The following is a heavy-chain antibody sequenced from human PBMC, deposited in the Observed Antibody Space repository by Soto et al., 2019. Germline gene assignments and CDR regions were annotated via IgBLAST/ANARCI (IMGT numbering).Heavy chain of an antibody. CDR1: GGSISSYY. CDR3: ASLWFGELFRD. J-gene: IGHJ4*02. Sequence: QVQLQESGPGLVKPSETLSLTCTVSGGSISSYYWSWIRQPPGKGLEWIGYIYYSGSTNYNPSLKSRVTISVDTSKNQFSLKLSSVTAADTAVYYCASLWFGELFRDWGQGTLVTVSS. D-gene: IGHD3-10*01. V-gene: IGHV4-59*01. CDR2: IYYSGST.